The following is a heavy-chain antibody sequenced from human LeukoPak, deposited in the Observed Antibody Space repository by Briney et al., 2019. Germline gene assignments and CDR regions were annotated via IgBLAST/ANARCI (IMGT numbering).Heavy chain of an antibody. CDR2: INTNTGNP. CDR3: ARDIPDIVVVPAGS. V-gene: IGHV7-4-1*02. D-gene: IGHD2-2*01. CDR1: GYTFTSYA. J-gene: IGHJ4*02. Sequence: ASVKVSCKASGYTFTSYAMNWVRQAPGQGLEWMGWINTNTGNPTYAQGFTGRFVFSLDTSVSTAYLQISSLKAEDTAVYYCARDIPDIVVVPAGSWGQGTLVTVSS.